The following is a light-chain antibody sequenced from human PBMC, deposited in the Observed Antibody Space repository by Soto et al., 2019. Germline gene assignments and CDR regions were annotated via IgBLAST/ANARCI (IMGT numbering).Light chain of an antibody. Sequence: EIVLTQSPGTLSLSPGEMASLSCRASQSVSSANFAWYQHKPGQAPRLLLYGASSRATGIPDRFSGSGSGTVFTLTINILEPDDFAVYYCHQYGNSPQTFGQGSKVDIK. J-gene: IGKJ1*01. CDR3: HQYGNSPQT. V-gene: IGKV3-20*01. CDR2: GAS. CDR1: QSVSSAN.